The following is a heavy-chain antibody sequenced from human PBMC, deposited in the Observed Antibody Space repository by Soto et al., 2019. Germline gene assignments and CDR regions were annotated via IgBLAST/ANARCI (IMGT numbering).Heavy chain of an antibody. CDR1: GYTFTGYY. J-gene: IGHJ4*02. V-gene: IGHV1-2*04. D-gene: IGHD2-21*02. Sequence: QVQLVQSGAEVKKPGPSVKVSCKASGYTFTGYYMHWVRQAPGQGLEWMGWINPNSGGTNYAQKFQGWVTMTRDTSISTAYMELSRLRSDDTAVYYCARAHCGGDCYSGVDYWGQGTLVTVSS. CDR3: ARAHCGGDCYSGVDY. CDR2: INPNSGGT.